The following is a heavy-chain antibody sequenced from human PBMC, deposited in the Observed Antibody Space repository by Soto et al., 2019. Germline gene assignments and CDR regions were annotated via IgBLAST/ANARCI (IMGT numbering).Heavy chain of an antibody. D-gene: IGHD6-13*01. V-gene: IGHV3-21*01. CDR3: VLDDVQGSSWFRFLVA. Sequence: GGSLRLSCAASGFTFSDFSVNWVRQAPGKGLEWVSSINGNGNYIHYADSVKGRFTISRDNPESSLYLQMNSLTVEDTAIYYCVLDDVQGSSWFRFLVAWRSGTLVTVSS. CDR1: GFTFSDFS. CDR2: INGNGNYI. J-gene: IGHJ5*02.